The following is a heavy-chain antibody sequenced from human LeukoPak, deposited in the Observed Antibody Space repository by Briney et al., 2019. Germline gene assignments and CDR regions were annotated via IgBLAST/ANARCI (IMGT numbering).Heavy chain of an antibody. CDR2: IKSKTDGGTT. CDR3: TTHDSSGYYAIDYYYGMDV. J-gene: IGHJ6*02. CDR1: GFTFSNAW. D-gene: IGHD3-22*01. V-gene: IGHV3-15*01. Sequence: GGSLRLSRAASGFTFSNAWMSWVRQAPGKGLEWVGRIKSKTDGGTTDYAAPVKGRFTISRDDSKNTLYLQMNSLKTEDTAVYYCTTHDSSGYYAIDYYYGMDVWGQGTTVTVSS.